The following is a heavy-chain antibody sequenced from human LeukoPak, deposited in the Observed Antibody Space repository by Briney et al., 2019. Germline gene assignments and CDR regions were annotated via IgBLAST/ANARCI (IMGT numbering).Heavy chain of an antibody. J-gene: IGHJ4*02. Sequence: SETLSLTCAVYGGSLSTXYXSWIRQXPXXXXXXXXEINNSGSTNYNPSLXSRVTISVDTSKKQFSLRLSSVTAADTAVYYCAYILLTGYYEHDYWGQGTLVTVSS. CDR1: GGSLSTXY. CDR2: INNSGST. D-gene: IGHD3-9*01. CDR3: AYILLTGYYEHDY. V-gene: IGHV4-34*01.